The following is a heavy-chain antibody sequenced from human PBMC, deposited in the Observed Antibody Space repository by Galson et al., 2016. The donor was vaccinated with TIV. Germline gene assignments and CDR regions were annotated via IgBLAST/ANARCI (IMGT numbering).Heavy chain of an antibody. CDR3: ARVGLKYYYGLDV. J-gene: IGHJ6*02. V-gene: IGHV4-30-4*01. Sequence: TLSLTCTASGGSISNGDYSWSWIRQPPGKGPECIGYIYYSGNTNYKPSLESRVTISVDRSKNQFSLKPRSVTAADTAVYYCARVGLKYYYGLDVWGQGTTVTVSS. CDR1: GGSISNGDYS. CDR2: IYYSGNT. D-gene: IGHD3-16*01.